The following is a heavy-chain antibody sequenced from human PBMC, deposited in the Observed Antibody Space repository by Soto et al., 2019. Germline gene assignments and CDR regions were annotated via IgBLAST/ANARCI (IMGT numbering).Heavy chain of an antibody. J-gene: IGHJ1*01. CDR2: INSGSGSI. Sequence: GGSMRLSWAASGFTFSSFSMNWVRRSPGKGLEWVAYINSGSGSIHYADSVKGRFTISRDNAKNLLYLQMFSLRAEDTAVYHCTRADSTSCYGFRHWGQGTLVTVSS. D-gene: IGHD2-2*01. CDR3: TRADSTSCYGFRH. CDR1: GFTFSSFS. V-gene: IGHV3-48*01.